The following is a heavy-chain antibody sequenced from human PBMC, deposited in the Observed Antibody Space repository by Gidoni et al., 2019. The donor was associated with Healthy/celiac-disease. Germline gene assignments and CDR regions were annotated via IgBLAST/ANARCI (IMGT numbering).Heavy chain of an antibody. CDR3: ARDGFGVGRNWFDP. CDR1: GVTRGSYS. Sequence: EVQLVESGGGLVKPGGSVRPSCAGSGVTRGSYSMNWVRQAPGKGLEWFSSISSSSSYIYYADSVQGRFTISRDNAKNSLYLQMNSLRAEDTAVYYCARDGFGVGRNWFDPWGQGTLVTVSS. D-gene: IGHD3-3*01. V-gene: IGHV3-21*01. CDR2: ISSSSSYI. J-gene: IGHJ5*02.